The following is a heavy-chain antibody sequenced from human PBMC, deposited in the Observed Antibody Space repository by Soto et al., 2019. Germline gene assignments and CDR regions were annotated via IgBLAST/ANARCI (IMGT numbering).Heavy chain of an antibody. CDR2: IYYSGST. CDR1: CDSISSRSYY. J-gene: IGHJ4*02. V-gene: IGHV4-39*01. D-gene: IGHD2-21*02. Sequence: PSETLSLTCTFTCDSISSRSYYWGWIRQPPGKGLEWIGSIYYSGSTYNNRSLRSRVSMSIDTSKDQFSLKLKSVTAADTALYFCARQRTSVVTQAYFDVWGRGSLVTVSS. CDR3: ARQRTSVVTQAYFDV.